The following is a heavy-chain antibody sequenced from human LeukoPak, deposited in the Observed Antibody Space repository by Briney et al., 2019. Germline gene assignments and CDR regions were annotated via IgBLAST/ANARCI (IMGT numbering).Heavy chain of an antibody. CDR2: IYHSGST. J-gene: IGHJ4*02. V-gene: IGHV4-30-2*01. D-gene: IGHD3-10*01. CDR3: ARAKYYYGSGSPHFDY. CDR1: GGSISSGGYS. Sequence: SQAPSLTCAVSGGSISSGGYSWSWIRQPPGKGLEWIGYIYHSGSTYYNPSLKSRVTISVDRSKNQFSLKLSSVTAADTAVYYCARAKYYYGSGSPHFDYWGQGTLVTVSS.